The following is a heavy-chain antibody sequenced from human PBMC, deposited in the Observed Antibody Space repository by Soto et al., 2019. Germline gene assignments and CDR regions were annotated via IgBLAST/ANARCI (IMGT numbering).Heavy chain of an antibody. Sequence: SVKVSCKASGGTFSSYAISWVRQAPGQGLEWMGGIIPIFGTANYAQKFQGRVTITADKSTSTAYMELSSLRSEDTAVYYCARGGIAARPVSWFDPWGQGTLVTAPQ. CDR3: ARGGIAARPVSWFDP. CDR2: IIPIFGTA. V-gene: IGHV1-69*06. CDR1: GGTFSSYA. D-gene: IGHD6-6*01. J-gene: IGHJ5*02.